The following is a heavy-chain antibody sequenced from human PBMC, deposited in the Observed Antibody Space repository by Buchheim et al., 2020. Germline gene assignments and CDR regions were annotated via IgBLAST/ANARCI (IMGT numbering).Heavy chain of an antibody. D-gene: IGHD3-3*01. Sequence: QVQLQESGPGLVKPSQTLSLTCTVSGGSISSGGHYWSWIRQHPGKGLEWIGYIYYSGSTYYSPSLKSRVTISVDTSKNQFSLKLSSVTAADTAVYYCARSTRILRFLEWLSNGMDVWGQGTT. CDR3: ARSTRILRFLEWLSNGMDV. V-gene: IGHV4-31*03. CDR1: GGSISSGGHY. J-gene: IGHJ6*02. CDR2: IYYSGST.